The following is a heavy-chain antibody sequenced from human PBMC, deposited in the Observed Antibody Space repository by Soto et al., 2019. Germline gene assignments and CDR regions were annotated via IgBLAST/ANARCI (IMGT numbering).Heavy chain of an antibody. CDR2: ISPNNVKT. CDR1: GYTFSDYG. J-gene: IGHJ5*02. CDR3: ARSRDWGREVHSWFDL. V-gene: IGHV1-18*04. Sequence: QAQLVQSGGEVKKPGASVTVSCKASGYTFSDYGISWLRQAPGQGLEWMGWISPNNVKTNYAQSLQGRATMTTDKSTSTAYMELRSLTSDDTAFYYCARSRDWGREVHSWFDLWGQGTLVTVSS. D-gene: IGHD3-16*01.